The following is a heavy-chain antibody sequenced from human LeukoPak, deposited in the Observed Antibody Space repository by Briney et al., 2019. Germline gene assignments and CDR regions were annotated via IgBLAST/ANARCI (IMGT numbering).Heavy chain of an antibody. CDR1: GGSISSYY. CDR3: ARDGLWFGASFYYGMDV. Sequence: SETLSLTCSVSGGSISSYYWSWIRQPPGKGLEWIGYIYYSGNTNYNPSLKSRVTISVDTSKNQFSLKLSSVTAADTAVYYCARDGLWFGASFYYGMDVWGKGTTVTVSS. D-gene: IGHD3-10*01. V-gene: IGHV4-59*01. J-gene: IGHJ6*04. CDR2: IYYSGNT.